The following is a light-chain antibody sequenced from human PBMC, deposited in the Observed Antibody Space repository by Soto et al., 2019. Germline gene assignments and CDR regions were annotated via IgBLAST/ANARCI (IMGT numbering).Light chain of an antibody. Sequence: DIQMTQSPSAMSASVGDRVTITCRASQGISNYLAWFQQKPGKVPKRLIYGASSLQGGVPSRFSGSGSGTEFTLTISSLQSEDFAVYYCQQYNNWPPDTFGGGTKVDI. CDR2: GAS. J-gene: IGKJ4*01. CDR3: QQYNNWPPDT. V-gene: IGKV1-17*03. CDR1: QGISNY.